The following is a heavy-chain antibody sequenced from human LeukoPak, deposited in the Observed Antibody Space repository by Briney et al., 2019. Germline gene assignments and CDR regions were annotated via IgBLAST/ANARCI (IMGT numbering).Heavy chain of an antibody. V-gene: IGHV3-21*01. CDR2: ISSSSTYI. Sequence: PGGSLRLSXAASGFTFSSYSMNWVRQAPGKGLEWASSISSSSTYIYYADSVKGRFTISRDNAKNSLYLQMNSLRAEDTAVYYCAREGHCSSTSCYFFDYWGQGTLVIVSS. CDR3: AREGHCSSTSCYFFDY. CDR1: GFTFSSYS. D-gene: IGHD2-2*01. J-gene: IGHJ4*02.